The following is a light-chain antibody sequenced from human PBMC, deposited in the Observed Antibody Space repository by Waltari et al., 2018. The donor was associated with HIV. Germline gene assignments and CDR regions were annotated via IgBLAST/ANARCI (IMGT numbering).Light chain of an antibody. Sequence: QSALTQPASVSGSPGQSITIPCPGTSSDVGCYTFVSWYQQHPGKAPKLMIYEVSNRPSGVSNRFSGSKSGNTASLTISGLQAEDEADYYCSSYTSSSTLVFGTGTKVTVL. V-gene: IGLV2-14*01. CDR3: SSYTSSSTLV. CDR2: EVS. CDR1: SSDVGCYTF. J-gene: IGLJ1*01.